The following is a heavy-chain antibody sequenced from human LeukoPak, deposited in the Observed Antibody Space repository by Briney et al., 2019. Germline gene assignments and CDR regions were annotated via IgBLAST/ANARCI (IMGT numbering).Heavy chain of an antibody. V-gene: IGHV3-7*01. J-gene: IGHJ4*02. D-gene: IGHD5-18*01. CDR2: IKKDGSEK. CDR3: ARHLSGVTGYTYGRGIDY. CDR1: GFTFSSYW. Sequence: GGSLRLSCAASGFTFSSYWMSWVRQAPGKGLEWVANIKKDGSEKYYVDSVKGRFTIARDNAKTSLYLQMISLRAEDTAVYYCARHLSGVTGYTYGRGIDYWGQGTLVTVSS.